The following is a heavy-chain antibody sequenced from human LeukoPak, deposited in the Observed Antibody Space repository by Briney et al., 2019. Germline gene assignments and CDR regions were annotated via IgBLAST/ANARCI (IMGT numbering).Heavy chain of an antibody. CDR3: AKHLGSHNFDC. D-gene: IGHD3-10*01. Sequence: PGGSLRLSCAASGFTFNGYAMSWVRQAPGKGLEWVSSISGSGANTYYANSVKGRFTVYRDNSKNTLYLQVNNLRAEDTAVYYCAKHLGSHNFDCWGQGTLVTVSS. CDR2: ISGSGANT. J-gene: IGHJ4*02. V-gene: IGHV3-23*01. CDR1: GFTFNGYA.